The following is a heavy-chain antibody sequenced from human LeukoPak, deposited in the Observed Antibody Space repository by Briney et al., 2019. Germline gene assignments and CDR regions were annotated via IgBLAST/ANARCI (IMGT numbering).Heavy chain of an antibody. D-gene: IGHD3-22*01. V-gene: IGHV3-74*01. Sequence: GGSLRLSCAASGFTFSTYWMHWVRQAPGKGLVWVSRIKSDGSTNYADSVKGRFTTSRDNAKNTVSLQMNSLRPEDTGVYYCARAPSEIGGYYPEYFRHWGQGTLVTVSS. J-gene: IGHJ1*01. CDR1: GFTFSTYW. CDR3: ARAPSEIGGYYPEYFRH. CDR2: IKSDGST.